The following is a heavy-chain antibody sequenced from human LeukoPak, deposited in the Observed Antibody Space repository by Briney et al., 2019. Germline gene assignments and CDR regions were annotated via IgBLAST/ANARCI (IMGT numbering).Heavy chain of an antibody. V-gene: IGHV3-30*02. CDR2: TRYDGSNK. CDR3: ARDRGVETDFYWYFDL. J-gene: IGHJ2*01. CDR1: GFTFSSYG. D-gene: IGHD2-21*02. Sequence: GGSLRLSCAASGFTFSSYGMYWVRQAPGKGLEWVAFTRYDGSNKYYADSVKGRFTISRDNSKNTLYLKMNSLRAEDTAVYYCARDRGVETDFYWYFDLWGRGTLVTVSS.